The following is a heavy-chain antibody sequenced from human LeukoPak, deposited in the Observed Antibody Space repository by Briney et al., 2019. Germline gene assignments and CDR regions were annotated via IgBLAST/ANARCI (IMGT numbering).Heavy chain of an antibody. CDR3: ARGSPVLLWFGELFPAYYYMDV. CDR1: GGSFSGYY. Sequence: SETLSLTCAVYGGSFSGYYWSWIRQPPGKGLEWIGEINHSGSTNYNPSLKSRVTISVDTSKNQFSLKLSSVTAADTAVYYCARGSPVLLWFGELFPAYYYMDVWGKGPTVTVSS. CDR2: INHSGST. D-gene: IGHD3-10*01. J-gene: IGHJ6*03. V-gene: IGHV4-34*01.